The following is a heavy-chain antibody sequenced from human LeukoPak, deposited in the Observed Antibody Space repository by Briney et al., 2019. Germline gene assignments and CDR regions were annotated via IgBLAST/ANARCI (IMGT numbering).Heavy chain of an antibody. J-gene: IGHJ6*02. Sequence: KPSGTLSLTCTVSGGSISSYYWNWLRQSPGKGLEWISYIYSSGSTKYNPSLKSRVTIFVDTSKNQFSLKLSSVTAADTAVYYCARDSLHYYYYGMDVWGQGTTVTVSS. V-gene: IGHV4-4*08. CDR1: GGSISSYY. CDR3: ARDSLHYYYYGMDV. CDR2: IYSSGST.